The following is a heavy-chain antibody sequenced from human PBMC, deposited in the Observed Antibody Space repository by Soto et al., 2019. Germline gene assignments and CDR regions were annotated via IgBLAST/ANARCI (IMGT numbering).Heavy chain of an antibody. CDR3: VHSRCGGDCLQSYSSHYYYGMDI. J-gene: IGHJ6*02. Sequence: QITLKESGPTLVKPTQTLTLTCTFSGFSLSTGGMGVGWIRQPPGKALEWLALISWDGDRRYRPSLMSRLTIAKDTSKTQVVLTLSNMRPVDTATYYCVHSRCGGDCLQSYSSHYYYGMDIWGQGTTVTVSS. D-gene: IGHD2-21*02. CDR2: ISWDGDR. CDR1: GFSLSTGGMG. V-gene: IGHV2-5*02.